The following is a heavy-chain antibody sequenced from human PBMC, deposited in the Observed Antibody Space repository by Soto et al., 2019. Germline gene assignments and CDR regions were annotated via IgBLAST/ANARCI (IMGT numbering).Heavy chain of an antibody. D-gene: IGHD6-19*01. CDR2: IYHSGST. V-gene: IGHV4-30-2*01. CDR3: ARTSGWYGEFDY. CDR1: GGSISSGGYS. J-gene: IGHJ4*02. Sequence: QLQLQESGSGLVKPSQTLSLTCAVSGGSISSGGYSWSWIRQPPGKGLEWIGYIYHSGSTYYNPSLKSRVTISVDRAKNQFSLKLISVTAADTAVYYCARTSGWYGEFDYWGQGTLVTVSS.